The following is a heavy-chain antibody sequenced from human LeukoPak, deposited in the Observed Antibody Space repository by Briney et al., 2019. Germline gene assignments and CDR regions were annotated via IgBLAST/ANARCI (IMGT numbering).Heavy chain of an antibody. V-gene: IGHV3-73*01. D-gene: IGHD6-13*01. J-gene: IGHJ4*02. CDR3: TRQAPGSSWYDY. CDR2: IRSKANSYAT. CDR1: GFTFSGSA. Sequence: PGGSLRLSCAASGFTFSGSAMHWVRQASGKGLEWVGRIRSKANSYATAYAASVKGRFTISRDDSKNTAYLQMNSLKTEDTAVYYCTRQAPGSSWYDYWGQGTLVTVSS.